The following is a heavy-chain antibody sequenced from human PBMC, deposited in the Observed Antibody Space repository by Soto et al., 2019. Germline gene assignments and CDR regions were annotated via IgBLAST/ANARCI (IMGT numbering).Heavy chain of an antibody. V-gene: IGHV3-7*01. CDR2: IKQDGSEK. J-gene: IGHJ5*02. CDR3: AREVSTGLLWFGEMSQNWFDP. CDR1: GFTFSSYW. D-gene: IGHD3-10*01. Sequence: GGSLRLSCAASGFTFSSYWMSWVRQAPGKGLEWVANIKQDGSEKYYVDSVKGRFTISRDNAKNSLYLQMNSLRAEDTAVYYCAREVSTGLLWFGEMSQNWFDPWGQGTLVTVSS.